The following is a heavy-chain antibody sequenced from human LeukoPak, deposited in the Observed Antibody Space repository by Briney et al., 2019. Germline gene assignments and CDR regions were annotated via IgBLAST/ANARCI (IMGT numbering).Heavy chain of an antibody. Sequence: GGSLRLSCAASGFTFSIYGMHWVRQAPGKGLEWVAFIQYDGSNKYYADSVKGRFTISRDESKKTLYLQMNSLRGEDTAVYYCAKDPHTWGYYFDYWGQGTLVTVSS. J-gene: IGHJ4*02. V-gene: IGHV3-30*02. CDR2: IQYDGSNK. D-gene: IGHD7-27*01. CDR1: GFTFSIYG. CDR3: AKDPHTWGYYFDY.